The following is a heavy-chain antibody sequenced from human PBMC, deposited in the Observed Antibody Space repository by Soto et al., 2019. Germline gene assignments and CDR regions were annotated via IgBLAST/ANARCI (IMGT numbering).Heavy chain of an antibody. CDR2: INQGGSVK. CDR3: ARLTEAVTTFVY. J-gene: IGHJ4*02. V-gene: IGHV3-7*03. CDR1: GFALSPYW. Sequence: LRLSCEASGFALSPYWMSWVRQAPGKGLEWVANINQGGSVKHYVDSVRGRFTISRDNAKNSLFLQMNSLSAKDTAAYFCARLTEAVTTFVYWGQGTPVTVSS. D-gene: IGHD1-1*01.